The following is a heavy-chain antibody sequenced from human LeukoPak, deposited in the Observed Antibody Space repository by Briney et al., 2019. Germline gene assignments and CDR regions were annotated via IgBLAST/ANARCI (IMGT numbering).Heavy chain of an antibody. CDR3: ARVGTVVTFAFDI. V-gene: IGHV1-46*03. J-gene: IGHJ3*02. D-gene: IGHD4-23*01. CDR1: GYTFTSYY. Sequence: ASVKVSCKASGYTFTSYYMHWVRQAPGQGLEWMGIINPNGGSTSYAQKFQGRVTMTRDTSTSTVYMELSSLSSEDTAVYYCARVGTVVTFAFDIWGQGTMVTVSS. CDR2: INPNGGST.